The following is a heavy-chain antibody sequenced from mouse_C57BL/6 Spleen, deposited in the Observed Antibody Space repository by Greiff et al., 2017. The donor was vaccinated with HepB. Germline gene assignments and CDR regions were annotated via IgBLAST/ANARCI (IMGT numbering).Heavy chain of an antibody. Sequence: EVQLQQSGPELVKPGASVKISCKASGYTFTDYYMNWVKQSHGKRLEWIGDINPNNGGTSYNQKVKGKATLPVDKSSSTAYMELCSLTSEDSAVYYCARRDGIYGTWGLYFDVWGTGTTVTVSS. CDR2: INPNNGGT. D-gene: IGHD1-1*01. CDR3: ARRDGIYGTWGLYFDV. J-gene: IGHJ1*03. CDR1: GYTFTDYY. V-gene: IGHV1-26*01.